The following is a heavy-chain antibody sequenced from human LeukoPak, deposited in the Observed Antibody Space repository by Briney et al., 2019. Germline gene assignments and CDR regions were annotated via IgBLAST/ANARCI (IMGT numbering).Heavy chain of an antibody. CDR1: GGSFSGYY. CDR3: ARGGIAVEDGMDV. J-gene: IGHJ6*02. V-gene: IGHV4-34*01. CDR2: INHSGST. D-gene: IGHD6-19*01. Sequence: SETLSLTCAVYGGSFSGYYWSWIRQPPGKGLEWIGEINHSGSTNYNPSLKSRVTISVDTSKNQFSLKLSSVTAADTAVYYCARGGIAVEDGMDVWGQGTTVTVSS.